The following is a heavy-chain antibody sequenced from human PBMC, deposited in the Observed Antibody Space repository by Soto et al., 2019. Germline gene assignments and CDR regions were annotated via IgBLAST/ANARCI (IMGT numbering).Heavy chain of an antibody. Sequence: GEPLKVTCQVSAYSFAGSRITWSPQKPWKGLEWMGRIDPSDSQTYYSPSFRGHVTISVTKSITTVFLQWSSLRASDTAMYYCARQIYDCQTGTNSQYYYDAWGQGTPVTVSS. CDR1: AYSFAGSR. J-gene: IGHJ4*02. D-gene: IGHD2-8*01. CDR2: IDPSDSQT. V-gene: IGHV5-10-1*01. CDR3: ARQIYDCQTGTNSQYYYDA.